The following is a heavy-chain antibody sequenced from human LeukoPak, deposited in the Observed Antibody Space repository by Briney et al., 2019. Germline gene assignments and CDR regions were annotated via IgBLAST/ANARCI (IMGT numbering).Heavy chain of an antibody. J-gene: IGHJ4*02. Sequence: GGSLRLSCAASRLTFRNYGMHWVRQAPGKGLEWVASISYDGSKKYYADSLKGRFTISRDNSKKTLYLQMNSLRAEDTAVYYCAKDGDLYGHADYWGQGTLVTVSS. CDR1: RLTFRNYG. V-gene: IGHV3-30*19. D-gene: IGHD4-17*01. CDR3: AKDGDLYGHADY. CDR2: ISYDGSKK.